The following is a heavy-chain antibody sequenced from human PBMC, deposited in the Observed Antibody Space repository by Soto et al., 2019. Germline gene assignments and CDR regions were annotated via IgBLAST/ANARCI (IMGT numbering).Heavy chain of an antibody. CDR2: ISYDGSNK. CDR1: GFTFSSYA. V-gene: IGHV3-30-3*01. D-gene: IGHD5-18*01. CDR3: ARDRAMVTNYYSYGMDV. Sequence: GGSLRLSCAASGFTFSSYAMHWVRQAPGKGLEWVAVISYDGSNKYYADSVKGRFTISRDNSKNTLYLQMNSLRAEDTAVYYCARDRAMVTNYYSYGMDVWGQGTKVTVSS. J-gene: IGHJ6*02.